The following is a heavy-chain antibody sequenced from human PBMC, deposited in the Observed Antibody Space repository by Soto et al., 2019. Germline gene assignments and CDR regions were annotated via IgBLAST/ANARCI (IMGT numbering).Heavy chain of an antibody. D-gene: IGHD3-10*01. CDR1: GYSFTSYW. V-gene: IGHV5-10-1*01. Sequence: GESLKISCKGSGYSFTSYWISWVRQMPGKGLEWMGRIDPSDSYTNYSPSFQGHVTISADKSISTAYLQWSSLKASDTAMYYCARAYYYGSGSYYYYYYGMDVWGQGTTVTVSS. J-gene: IGHJ6*02. CDR3: ARAYYYGSGSYYYYYYGMDV. CDR2: IDPSDSYT.